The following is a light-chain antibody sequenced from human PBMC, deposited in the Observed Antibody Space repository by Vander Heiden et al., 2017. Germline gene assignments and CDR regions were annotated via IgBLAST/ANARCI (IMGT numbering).Light chain of an antibody. CDR3: AAWDDSLSGPV. V-gene: IGLV1-47*01. Sequence: QSVLTQPPSASGTPGQRVTIPCHGSSSHIGSNYVYWYQQHPGTAPKLLIYRNNQRPSGVPDRFSGSKSGTSASLAISGLRSEDEADYYCAAWDDSLSGPVFGGGTKLTVL. CDR2: RNN. J-gene: IGLJ2*01. CDR1: SSHIGSNY.